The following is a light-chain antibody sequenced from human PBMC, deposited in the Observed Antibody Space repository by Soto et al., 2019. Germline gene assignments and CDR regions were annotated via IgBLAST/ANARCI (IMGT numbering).Light chain of an antibody. Sequence: QSVLTQPASVSGSPGQSITISCTGTSSDVGSYNYVSWYQQYPGKAPKLMIYDVSNRPSGVSNRFSGSKSGNTASLTISGLQAEDEADYYCNSYTGSSTPYVFGTGTKVTVL. CDR3: NSYTGSSTPYV. V-gene: IGLV2-14*03. CDR1: SSDVGSYNY. CDR2: DVS. J-gene: IGLJ1*01.